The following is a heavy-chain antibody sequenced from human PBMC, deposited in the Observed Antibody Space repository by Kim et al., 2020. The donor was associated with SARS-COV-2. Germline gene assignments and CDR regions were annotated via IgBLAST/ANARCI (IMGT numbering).Heavy chain of an antibody. V-gene: IGHV4-38-2*02. D-gene: IGHD5-18*01. CDR1: GYSISSGYY. CDR2: IYHTEST. Sequence: SETLSLTCTVSGYSISSGYYWGWIRQPPGKGLEWIGSIYHTESTYYNPSLKSRVTMLIDTSKNQFSLKLSSVTAADTAVYFCARVNGYGYGYGYFDFWGQGTLVTVSS. CDR3: ARVNGYGYGYGYFDF. J-gene: IGHJ4*02.